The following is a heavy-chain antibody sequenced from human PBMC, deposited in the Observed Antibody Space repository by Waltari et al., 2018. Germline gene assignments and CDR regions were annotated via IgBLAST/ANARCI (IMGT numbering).Heavy chain of an antibody. CDR1: GYTFTGYY. CDR3: ARDRASYYYDSSGRADAFDI. V-gene: IGHV1-2*04. CDR2: INPNSGGT. J-gene: IGHJ3*02. Sequence: QVQLVQSGAEVKKPGASVKVSCKASGYTFTGYYMHWVRQAPGQGLEWMGWINPNSGGTNYAQKFQGWVTMTRDTSISTAYMELSRLRSDDTAVYYCARDRASYYYDSSGRADAFDIWGQGTMVTVSS. D-gene: IGHD3-22*01.